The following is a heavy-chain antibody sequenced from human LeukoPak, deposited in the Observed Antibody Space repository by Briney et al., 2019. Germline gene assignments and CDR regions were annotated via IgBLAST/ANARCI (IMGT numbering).Heavy chain of an antibody. CDR2: IIPIFGTA. Sequence: ASVTVSCKASGGTFSSYAISWVRQAPGQGLEWMGGIIPIFGTANYAQKFQGRVTITTDESTSTAYMELSSLRSEDTAVYYCARGIAARRDYYYYMDVWGKGTTVTVSS. CDR1: GGTFSSYA. J-gene: IGHJ6*03. V-gene: IGHV1-69*05. D-gene: IGHD6-6*01. CDR3: ARGIAARRDYYYYMDV.